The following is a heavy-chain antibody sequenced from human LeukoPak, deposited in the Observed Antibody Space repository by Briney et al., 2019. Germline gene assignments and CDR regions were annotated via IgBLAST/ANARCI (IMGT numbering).Heavy chain of an antibody. CDR2: INSDGSIT. Sequence: GGSLRLSCAASGFTFSSHWMHWVRQAPGEGLVWVSRINSDGSITSYADSVKGRFTISRDNAKNTLYLQMSSLRAEDTAVYYCARVFRGAYHFDYWGQGNLVTVSS. CDR3: ARVFRGAYHFDY. CDR1: GFTFSSHW. D-gene: IGHD3-16*01. V-gene: IGHV3-74*01. J-gene: IGHJ4*02.